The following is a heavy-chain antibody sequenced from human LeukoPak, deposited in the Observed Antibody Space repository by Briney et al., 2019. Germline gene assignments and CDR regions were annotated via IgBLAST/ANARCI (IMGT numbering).Heavy chain of an antibody. J-gene: IGHJ6*03. CDR3: ARENCSGGSCYSIYYYYYMDV. Sequence: SETLSLTCSVSGASISSGSNYWGWIRQPPGKGLEWIGSIYYSGSTYYNPSLKSRVTISVDTSKNQFSLKLSSVTAADTAVYYCARENCSGGSCYSIYYYYYMDVWGKGTTVTVSS. D-gene: IGHD2-15*01. CDR1: GASISSGSNY. V-gene: IGHV4-39*07. CDR2: IYYSGST.